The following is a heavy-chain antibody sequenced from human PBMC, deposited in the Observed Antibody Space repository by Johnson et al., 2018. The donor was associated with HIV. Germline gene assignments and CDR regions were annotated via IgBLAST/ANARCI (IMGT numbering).Heavy chain of an antibody. J-gene: IGHJ3*02. CDR3: ARGFEDTAMGDDALEI. Sequence: VQLVESGGGLVQPGRSLRLSCAASGFTFSSYWMSWVRQAPGKGLEWVSVIYSGGSTYYADSVKGRFTISRDNSKNTLYLQMNSLRAEDTAVYYCARGFEDTAMGDDALEIWGQGTMVTVSS. D-gene: IGHD5-18*01. V-gene: IGHV3-66*01. CDR2: IYSGGST. CDR1: GFTFSSYW.